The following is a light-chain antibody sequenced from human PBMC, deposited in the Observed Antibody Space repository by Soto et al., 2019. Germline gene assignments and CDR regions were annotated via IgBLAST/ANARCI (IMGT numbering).Light chain of an antibody. J-gene: IGLJ2*01. CDR3: CSYAGSSSSVV. CDR2: EVS. CDR1: SSDVGSYNL. Sequence: QSALTQPASVSGSPGQSITFSCTGTSSDVGSYNLVSWYQQHPGKAPKLMIYEVSKRPSGVSNRFSGSKSGNTASLTISGLQAEDEADYYCCSYAGSSSSVVFGGGTKVTVL. V-gene: IGLV2-23*02.